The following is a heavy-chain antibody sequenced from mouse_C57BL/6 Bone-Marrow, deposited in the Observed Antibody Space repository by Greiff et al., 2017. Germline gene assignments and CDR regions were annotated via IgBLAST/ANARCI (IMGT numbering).Heavy chain of an antibody. CDR3: TSPYWDLY. Sequence: VQLKQSGAELVRPGASVKLSCTASGFNIKDDYMHWVKQRPEQGLEWIGWIDPENGDTEYASKFQGKATITADTSSSTAYLQLSSLTSENTAVYYCTSPYWDLYWGQGTAVTVSS. CDR2: IDPENGDT. D-gene: IGHD4-1*01. CDR1: GFNIKDDY. J-gene: IGHJ4*01. V-gene: IGHV14-4*01.